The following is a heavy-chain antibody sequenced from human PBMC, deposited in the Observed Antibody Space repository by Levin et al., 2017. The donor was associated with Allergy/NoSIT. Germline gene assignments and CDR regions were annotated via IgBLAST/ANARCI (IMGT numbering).Heavy chain of an antibody. Sequence: KASETLSLTCAVYGGSFSGYYWSWIRQPPGKGLEWIGEINRSGSASYNPSLKGRVTISVHTSKNQFSLKLTSVTAADTAVYYCARVAVSATVRIDYWGQGTLVTVSS. V-gene: IGHV4-34*01. CDR2: INRSGSA. D-gene: IGHD4-11*01. J-gene: IGHJ4*02. CDR3: ARVAVSATVRIDY. CDR1: GGSFSGYY.